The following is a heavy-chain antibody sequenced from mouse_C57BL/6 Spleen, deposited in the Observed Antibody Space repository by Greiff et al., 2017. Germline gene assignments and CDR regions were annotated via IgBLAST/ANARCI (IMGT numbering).Heavy chain of an antibody. CDR2: IYPGSGST. CDR1: GYTFTSYW. D-gene: IGHD1-1*01. Sequence: QVQLQQPGAELVKPGASVKMSCKASGYTFTSYWITWVKQRPGQGLEWIGDIYPGSGSTNYNEKFKSKATLTVDTSSSTAYMQLSSLTSEDSAVYYCAREKEYDGSSYYAMDYWGQGTSVTVSS. CDR3: AREKEYDGSSYYAMDY. V-gene: IGHV1-55*01. J-gene: IGHJ4*01.